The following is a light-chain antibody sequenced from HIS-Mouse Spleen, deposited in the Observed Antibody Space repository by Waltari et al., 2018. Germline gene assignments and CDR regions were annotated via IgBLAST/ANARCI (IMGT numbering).Light chain of an antibody. CDR3: CSYAGSSTVV. CDR2: EGS. V-gene: IGLV2-23*01. CDR1: SRDVGSYHL. J-gene: IGLJ2*01. Sequence: QSALTQPASVSGSPGQSITISCTGTSRDVGSYHLVPWYQQHPGKAPKLMIYEGSKRPSGVSNRFSGSKSGNTASLTISGLQAEDEADYYCCSYAGSSTVVFGGGTKLTVL.